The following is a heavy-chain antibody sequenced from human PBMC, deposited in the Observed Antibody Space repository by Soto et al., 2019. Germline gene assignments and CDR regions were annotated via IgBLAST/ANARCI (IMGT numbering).Heavy chain of an antibody. V-gene: IGHV4-38-2*02. Sequence: SETLSLTCAVSGYSISSGYYWGWIRQPPGKGLEWIGSIYHSGSAYYNPSLKSRVTISVDTSKNQFSLKLSSVTAADTAVYYCARDCRTYYYDSSGYYWIYWGQGTLVTVSS. CDR3: ARDCRTYYYDSSGYYWIY. J-gene: IGHJ4*02. CDR2: IYHSGSA. D-gene: IGHD3-22*01. CDR1: GYSISSGYY.